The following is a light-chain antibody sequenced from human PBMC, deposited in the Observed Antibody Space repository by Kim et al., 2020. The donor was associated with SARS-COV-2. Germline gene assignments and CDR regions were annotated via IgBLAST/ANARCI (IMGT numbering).Light chain of an antibody. J-gene: IGLJ3*02. CDR3: AAWDDSLSGRV. CDR1: SPNIGSNY. V-gene: IGLV1-47*01. Sequence: GRRVTISCSGSSPNIGSNYVYWYQQLPGAAPKLLIYRNNQRPSGAPDRFSGSKSGTSASLAISGLRSEDEADYYCAAWDDSLSGRVFGGGTQLTVL. CDR2: RNN.